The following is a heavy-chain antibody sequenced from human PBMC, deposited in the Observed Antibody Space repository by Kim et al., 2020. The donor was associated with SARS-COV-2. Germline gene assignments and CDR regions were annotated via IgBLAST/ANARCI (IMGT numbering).Heavy chain of an antibody. J-gene: IGHJ4*02. D-gene: IGHD1-26*01. CDR3: ARDTTKWSFDY. V-gene: IGHV1-46*01. CDR2: LTPIDGAT. CDR1: GYTFTNYK. Sequence: ASVKVSCKASGYTFTNYKMHWVRQAPGQGLEWMGILTPIDGATTFAQKFQGRVTLTRDTSTSTVYMELGSLGSGDTAVYYCARDTTKWSFDYWGQGPLVPVSS.